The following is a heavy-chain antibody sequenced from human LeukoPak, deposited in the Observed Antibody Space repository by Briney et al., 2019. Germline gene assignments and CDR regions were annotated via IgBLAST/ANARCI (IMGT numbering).Heavy chain of an antibody. CDR2: ITGGGVST. J-gene: IGHJ4*02. V-gene: IGHV3-23*01. CDR3: ARTDYGSGSYSDY. CDR1: GFKFNSYG. Sequence: GGSLRLSCAASGFKFNSYGMSWVRQAPGRGLEWVSAITGGGVSTYYADSVKGRFTISRDNSKNTLYLHMSSLRAEDTATYYCARTDYGSGSYSDYWGQGTLVTVSS. D-gene: IGHD3-10*01.